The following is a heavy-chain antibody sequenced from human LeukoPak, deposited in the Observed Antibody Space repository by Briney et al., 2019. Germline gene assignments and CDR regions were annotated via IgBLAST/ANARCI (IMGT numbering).Heavy chain of an antibody. CDR3: ARGLMRWFDP. J-gene: IGHJ5*02. CDR2: IYYSGST. CDR1: GGSISSYY. D-gene: IGHD2-8*01. V-gene: IGHV4-39*07. Sequence: PSETLSLTCTVSGGSISSYYWGWIRQPPGKGLEWIGSIYYSGSTYYNPSLKSRVTISVDTSKNQFSLKLSSVTAADTAVYYCARGLMRWFDPWGQGTLVTVSS.